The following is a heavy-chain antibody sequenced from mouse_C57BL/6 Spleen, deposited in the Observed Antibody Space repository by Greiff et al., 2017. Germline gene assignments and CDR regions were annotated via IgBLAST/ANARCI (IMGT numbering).Heavy chain of an antibody. D-gene: IGHD1-1*01. CDR3: ARAPYYYGSSYDPYYFDY. V-gene: IGHV3-6*01. CDR2: ISYDGSN. CDR1: GYSITSGYY. Sequence: EVKLMESGPGLVKPSQSLSLTCSVTGYSITSGYYWNWIRQFPGNKLEWMGYISYDGSNNYNPSLKNRISITRDTSKNQFFLKLNSVTTEDTATYYCARAPYYYGSSYDPYYFDYWGQGTTLTVSS. J-gene: IGHJ2*01.